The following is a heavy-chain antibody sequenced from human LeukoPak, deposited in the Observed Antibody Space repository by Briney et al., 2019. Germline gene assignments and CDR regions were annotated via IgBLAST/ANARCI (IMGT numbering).Heavy chain of an antibody. V-gene: IGHV3-23*01. CDR2: ISGSGGST. D-gene: IGHD3-10*01. J-gene: IGHJ4*02. CDR1: GFTFSDYY. Sequence: PGGSLRLSCAASGFTFSDYYMSWVRQAPGKGLEWVSAISGSGGSTYYADSVKGRFTISRDNSKNTLYLQMNSLRAEDTAVYYCAKGARREHITMVRGVVYYFDYWGQGTLVTVSS. CDR3: AKGARREHITMVRGVVYYFDY.